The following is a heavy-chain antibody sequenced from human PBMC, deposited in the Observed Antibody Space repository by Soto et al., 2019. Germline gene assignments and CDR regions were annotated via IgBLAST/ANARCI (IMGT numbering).Heavy chain of an antibody. D-gene: IGHD5-12*01. CDR3: AVDAPPRSGIYCGIDV. V-gene: IGHV1-69*10. Sequence: SVKVSCKASGNNFNNYYINWVRQVPGQGLEWMGGINPMLRITQYRQQFQGRITVTADRSTGTSYMELSGLESEDTAVYYCAVDAPPRSGIYCGIDVCGQGTTVTVSS. CDR2: INPMLRIT. J-gene: IGHJ6*02. CDR1: GNNFNNYY.